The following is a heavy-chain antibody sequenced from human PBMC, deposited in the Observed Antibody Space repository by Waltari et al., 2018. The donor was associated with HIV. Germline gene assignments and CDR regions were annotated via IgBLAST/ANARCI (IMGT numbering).Heavy chain of an antibody. Sequence: QLQLQESGPGLVKPSETLSLTCTVSGGSISSSSYYWGWFRQPPGKGLEWIGSIYYSGSTYYNPSLKSRVTISVDTSKNQFSLKLSSVTAADTAVYYCAIIVDTAMAPVYWGQGTLVTVSS. CDR3: AIIVDTAMAPVY. J-gene: IGHJ4*02. V-gene: IGHV4-39*01. D-gene: IGHD5-18*01. CDR2: IYYSGST. CDR1: GGSISSSSYY.